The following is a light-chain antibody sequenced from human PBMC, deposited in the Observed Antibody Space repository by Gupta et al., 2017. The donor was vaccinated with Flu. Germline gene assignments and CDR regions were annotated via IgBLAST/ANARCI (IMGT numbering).Light chain of an antibody. CDR3: CSYAGSSTWV. Sequence: QPALTQPASVSGSPGQSITISCTGTISDVGSYNYVSWYQQHPGKAPKLMIYEVSKWPSGVSNRFSGSKSGNTASLTISGLQAEDEADYYCCSYAGSSTWVFGGGTKLTVL. CDR1: ISDVGSYNY. V-gene: IGLV2-23*02. J-gene: IGLJ3*02. CDR2: EVS.